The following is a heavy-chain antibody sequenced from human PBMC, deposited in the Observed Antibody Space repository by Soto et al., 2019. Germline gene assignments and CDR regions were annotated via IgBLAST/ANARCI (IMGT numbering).Heavy chain of an antibody. CDR1: GFTFGDYA. J-gene: IGHJ4*02. Sequence: GGSLRLSCTASGFTFGDYAMSWVHQAPGKGLEWVGFIRSKAYGGTTEYAASVKGRFTISRDDSKSIAYLQMNSLKTEDTAVYYCTRAWNWNPTLDYWGQGTLVTVSS. D-gene: IGHD1-1*01. V-gene: IGHV3-49*04. CDR3: TRAWNWNPTLDY. CDR2: IRSKAYGGTT.